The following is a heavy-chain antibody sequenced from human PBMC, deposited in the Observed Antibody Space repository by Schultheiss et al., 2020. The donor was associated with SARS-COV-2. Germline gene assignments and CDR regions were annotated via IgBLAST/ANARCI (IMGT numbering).Heavy chain of an antibody. J-gene: IGHJ4*02. D-gene: IGHD3-22*01. CDR2: IWYDGSNK. V-gene: IGHV3-33*06. CDR3: AKDSRGYYYIFDS. Sequence: GGSLRLSCAASGFTFSSYGMHWVRQAPGKGLEWVAVIWYDGSNKYYADSVKGRFTISRDNSKNTLYLQMNSLRAEDTAVYYCAKDSRGYYYIFDSWGQGTLVTVSS. CDR1: GFTFSSYG.